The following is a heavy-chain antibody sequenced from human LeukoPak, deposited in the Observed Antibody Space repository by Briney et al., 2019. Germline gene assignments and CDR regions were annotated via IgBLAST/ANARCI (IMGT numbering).Heavy chain of an antibody. V-gene: IGHV1-69*02. CDR2: IIPILGIA. Sequence: PEASVKVSCKASGGTFSSYTISWVRQAPGQGLEWMGRIIPILGIANYAQKFQGRVTITADKSTSTAYMELSSLRSEDTAVYYCASGGIDSSGLPHFDYWGQGTLVTVSS. J-gene: IGHJ4*02. CDR3: ASGGIDSSGLPHFDY. CDR1: GGTFSSYT. D-gene: IGHD3-22*01.